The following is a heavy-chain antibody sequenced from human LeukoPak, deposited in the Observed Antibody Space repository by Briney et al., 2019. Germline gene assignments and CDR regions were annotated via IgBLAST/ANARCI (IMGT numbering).Heavy chain of an antibody. D-gene: IGHD3-10*01. J-gene: IGHJ4*02. CDR1: GFTVSSNY. Sequence: GGSLRLSCAASGFTVSSNYMTWLRQAPGKGLEWVSVIYSGGSTYYADSVKGRFTISRDNSKNTLYLQMNSLRAEDAAVYYCARILGGIDYWGQATLATVSS. V-gene: IGHV3-53*01. CDR2: IYSGGST. CDR3: ARILGGIDY.